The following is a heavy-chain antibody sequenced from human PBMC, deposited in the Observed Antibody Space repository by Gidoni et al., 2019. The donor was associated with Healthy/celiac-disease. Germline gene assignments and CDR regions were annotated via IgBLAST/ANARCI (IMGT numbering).Heavy chain of an antibody. CDR1: GGSFSGYY. J-gene: IGHJ6*02. V-gene: IGHV4-34*01. CDR3: ARGGDILTGYPELSHLYYYYHYGMDV. CDR2: INHSGST. Sequence: QVQLQQWGAGLLKPSETLSLTCAVYGGSFSGYYWSWIRQPPGKGLEWIGEINHSGSTNYNPSLKSLVTISVDTSKNQFSLKLSSVTAADTAVYYCARGGDILTGYPELSHLYYYYHYGMDVWGQGTTVTVSS. D-gene: IGHD3-9*01.